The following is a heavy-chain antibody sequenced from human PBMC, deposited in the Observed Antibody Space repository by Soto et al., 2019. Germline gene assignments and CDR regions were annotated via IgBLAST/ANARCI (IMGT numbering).Heavy chain of an antibody. CDR1: GGSFSGYY. Sequence: QVQLQQWGAGLLKPSETLSLTCAVYGGSFSGYYWSWIRQPPGKGLEWIGEINHSGSTNYNPSLKSRVTISVDTSKNQFSLKLSSVTAADTAVYYCARGPRYDYIWGSYRLIYFDYWGQGTLVTVSS. J-gene: IGHJ4*02. D-gene: IGHD3-16*02. V-gene: IGHV4-34*01. CDR2: INHSGST. CDR3: ARGPRYDYIWGSYRLIYFDY.